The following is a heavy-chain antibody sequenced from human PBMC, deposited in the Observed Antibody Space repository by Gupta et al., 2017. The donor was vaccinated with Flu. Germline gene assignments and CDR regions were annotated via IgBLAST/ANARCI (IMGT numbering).Heavy chain of an antibody. J-gene: IGHJ5*02. CDR3: ARSRGGFIAVAGTFWFDP. CDR2: IKQDGSEK. Sequence: EVQLVESGGGLVQPGGSLRLSCAASGFTFSSYWMSWVRQAPGKGLEWVANIKQDGSEKYYVDSVKGRFTISRDNAKNSLYLQMNSLRAEDTAVYYCARSRGGFIAVAGTFWFDPWGQGTLVTVSS. V-gene: IGHV3-7*01. D-gene: IGHD6-19*01. CDR1: GFTFSSYW.